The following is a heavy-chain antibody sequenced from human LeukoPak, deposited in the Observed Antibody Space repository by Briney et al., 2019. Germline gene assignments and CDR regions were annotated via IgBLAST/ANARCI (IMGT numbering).Heavy chain of an antibody. CDR2: ISTYNGNT. CDR1: GYSFPSYG. D-gene: IGHD3-16*02. J-gene: IGHJ4*02. CDR3: ARNSYDYIWGNYRTPDY. Sequence: ASVKVSRKSSGYSFPSYGIRWVRQAPGQGLQWMGWISTYNGNTNYAQDFQGRVTMTTDTSTTTAYMELRSLRSDDTAVYYCARNSYDYIWGNYRTPDYWGQGTLVTVSS. V-gene: IGHV1-18*04.